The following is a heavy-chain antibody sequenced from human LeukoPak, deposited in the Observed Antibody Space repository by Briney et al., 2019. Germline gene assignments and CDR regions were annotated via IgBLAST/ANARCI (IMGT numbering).Heavy chain of an antibody. CDR3: ARLPMLRQQLVVYYYYYYMDV. V-gene: IGHV4-34*01. D-gene: IGHD6-13*01. Sequence: SETLSLTCAVYGGSFSGYYWSWIRQPPGKGLERIGEINHSGSTNYNPSLKSRVTISVDTSKNQFSLKLSSVTAADTAVYYCARLPMLRQQLVVYYYYYYMDVWGKGTTVTVSS. CDR1: GGSFSGYY. J-gene: IGHJ6*03. CDR2: INHSGST.